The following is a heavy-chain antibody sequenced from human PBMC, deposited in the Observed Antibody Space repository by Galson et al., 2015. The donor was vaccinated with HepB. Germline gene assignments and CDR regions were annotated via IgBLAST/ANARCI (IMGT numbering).Heavy chain of an antibody. CDR2: INAGNGNT. D-gene: IGHD6-13*01. V-gene: IGHV1-3*01. Sequence: SVKVSCKASGYTFTSYAMHWVRQAPGQRLEWMGWINAGNGNTKYSQKFQGRVTITRDTSASTAYMELSSLRSEDTAVYYCARDTRPDSSSWYYFDYWGQGTLVTVSS. CDR3: ARDTRPDSSSWYYFDY. CDR1: GYTFTSYA. J-gene: IGHJ4*02.